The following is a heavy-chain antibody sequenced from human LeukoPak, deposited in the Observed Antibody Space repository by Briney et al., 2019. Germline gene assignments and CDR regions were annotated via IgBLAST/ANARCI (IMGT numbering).Heavy chain of an antibody. J-gene: IGHJ6*02. Sequence: ASVKVSCKASGYTFTDHYMHWVRQAPGQGLEWMGWINPNSRGTNYAQKFQGRVTMTRDTSISTAYMELSRLTSDDTAVYYCARGERDYFDSSGYYYRGRMDVWGQGTTVIVSS. V-gene: IGHV1-2*02. D-gene: IGHD3-22*01. CDR1: GYTFTDHY. CDR2: INPNSRGT. CDR3: ARGERDYFDSSGYYYRGRMDV.